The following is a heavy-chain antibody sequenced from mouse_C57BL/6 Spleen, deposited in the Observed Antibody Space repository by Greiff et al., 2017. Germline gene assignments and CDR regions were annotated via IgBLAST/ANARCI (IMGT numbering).Heavy chain of an antibody. CDR1: GYTFTNYW. D-gene: IGHD3-2*02. CDR2: IYPGVGYT. CDR3: ARGGDSSGYDYFDY. Sequence: QVQLQQSGAELVRPGTSVKMSCKASGYTFTNYWIGWAKQRPGHGLEWIGDIYPGVGYTNYNEKFKGKATLTADKSSSTAYMQFSSLTSEDSAIYYCARGGDSSGYDYFDYWGQGTTLTVSS. J-gene: IGHJ2*01. V-gene: IGHV1-63*01.